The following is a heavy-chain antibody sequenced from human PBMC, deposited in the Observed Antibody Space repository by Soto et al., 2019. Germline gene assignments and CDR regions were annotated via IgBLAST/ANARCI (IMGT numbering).Heavy chain of an antibody. J-gene: IGHJ3*02. D-gene: IGHD3-16*01. CDR1: RFPFSSYA. Sequence: PGGSLRLSCVASRFPFSSYAMRCVRQTPGKGLEWVSGISGSGGRTYYADSVKGRFTISRDNSNNTLSLQMHILRVEDTAVYFCAKGGYYSLFDIWGQGTMVTVSS. V-gene: IGHV3-23*01. CDR2: ISGSGGRT. CDR3: AKGGYYSLFDI.